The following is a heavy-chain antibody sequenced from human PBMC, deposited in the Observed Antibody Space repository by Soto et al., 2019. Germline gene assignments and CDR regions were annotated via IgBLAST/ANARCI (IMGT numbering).Heavy chain of an antibody. CDR3: ARGAPPAKGDDDY. D-gene: IGHD2-21*02. J-gene: IGHJ4*02. CDR1: GGTFSSYT. Sequence: SVKVSCKASGGTFSSYTISCVRQAPGQGLEWMGRIIPILGIANYAQKFQGRVTITADKSTSTAYMELSSLRSEDTAVYYCARGAPPAKGDDDYWGQGTLVTVSS. CDR2: IIPILGIA. V-gene: IGHV1-69*02.